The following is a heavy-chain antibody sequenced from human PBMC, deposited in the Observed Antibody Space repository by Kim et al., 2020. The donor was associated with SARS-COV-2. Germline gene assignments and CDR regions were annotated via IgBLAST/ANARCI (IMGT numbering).Heavy chain of an antibody. D-gene: IGHD6-19*01. Sequence: GGSLRLSCAASGFTFSSYGMHWVRQAPGKGLEWVAVIWYDGSNKYYADSVKGRFTISRDNSKNTLYLQMNSLRAEDTAVYYCARDGRRIAVAGGIFDYWGQGTLVTVSS. J-gene: IGHJ4*02. CDR3: ARDGRRIAVAGGIFDY. CDR2: IWYDGSNK. CDR1: GFTFSSYG. V-gene: IGHV3-33*01.